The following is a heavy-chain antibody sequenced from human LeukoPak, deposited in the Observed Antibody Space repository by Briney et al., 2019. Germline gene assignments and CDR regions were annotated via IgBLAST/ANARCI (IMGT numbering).Heavy chain of an antibody. Sequence: PSQTLSLTCTVSGGFISSGDYYWSWIRQPPGKGLEWIGYIYYSGSTNYNPSLKSRVTISVDTSKNQFSLKLSSVTAADTAVYCCASRYCGGDCSPDKDAFDIWGQGTMVTVSS. CDR1: GGFISSGDYY. D-gene: IGHD2-21*02. V-gene: IGHV4-30-4*08. CDR2: IYYSGST. J-gene: IGHJ3*02. CDR3: ASRYCGGDCSPDKDAFDI.